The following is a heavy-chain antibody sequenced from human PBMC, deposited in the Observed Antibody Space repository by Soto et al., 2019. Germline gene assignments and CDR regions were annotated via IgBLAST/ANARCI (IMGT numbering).Heavy chain of an antibody. V-gene: IGHV4-59*01. CDR1: GGSISSYY. CDR2: IYYSGST. CDR3: ARVVTCLGELYFDY. J-gene: IGHJ4*02. Sequence: SETLSLTCTVSGGSISSYYWSWIRQPPGKGLEWIGYIYYSGSTNYNPSLKSRVTISVDTSKNQFSLKLSSVTAADTAVYYCARVVTCLGELYFDYWGQGTLVTVSS. D-gene: IGHD3-10*01.